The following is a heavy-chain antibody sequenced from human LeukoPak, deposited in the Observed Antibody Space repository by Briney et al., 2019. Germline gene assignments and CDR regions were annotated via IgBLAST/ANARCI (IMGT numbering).Heavy chain of an antibody. CDR1: GFPFNAYW. V-gene: IGHV3-7*03. CDR3: ARSLPYGTTWYGRSDF. D-gene: IGHD6-13*01. Sequence: GGPLRLSCAASGFPFNAYWMTWVRQAPGKGLEWVANIRQDGDTKYYVDSVKGRFTISRDNAMNSLYLQMDSLRAEDTAIYYCARSLPYGTTWYGRSDFWGQGTLVTVSS. CDR2: IRQDGDTK. J-gene: IGHJ4*02.